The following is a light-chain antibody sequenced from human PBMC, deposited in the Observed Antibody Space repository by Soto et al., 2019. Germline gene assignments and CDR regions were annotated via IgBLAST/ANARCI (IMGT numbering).Light chain of an antibody. Sequence: DVQMPQSPSTLSSSVGDRVTITCRASQSISSWLAWYQQKPGKAPKLLIYKASNLESGVPARFSGTGSGTEFTLTISSLEPEDFAVYYCQQRYNWLPITFGQGTRLEI. V-gene: IGKV1-5*03. J-gene: IGKJ5*01. CDR2: KAS. CDR3: QQRYNWLPIT. CDR1: QSISSW.